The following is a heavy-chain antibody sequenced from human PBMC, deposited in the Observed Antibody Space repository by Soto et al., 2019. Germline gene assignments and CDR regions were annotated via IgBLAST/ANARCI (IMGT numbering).Heavy chain of an antibody. CDR2: IGASGGST. V-gene: IGHV3-23*01. CDR1: GFSFSSYA. J-gene: IGHJ4*02. CDR3: AKDLGFSAPTAFDY. D-gene: IGHD3-10*01. Sequence: EVQLLQSGGGLVQPGGSLRLSCASSGFSFSSYAMSWVRQAPGKGLEWVSGIGASGGSTYYTDSVKGRFTIARDSSKNTVYLQMNILRAEDTAVYFCAKDLGFSAPTAFDYWAWEPRSPSPQ.